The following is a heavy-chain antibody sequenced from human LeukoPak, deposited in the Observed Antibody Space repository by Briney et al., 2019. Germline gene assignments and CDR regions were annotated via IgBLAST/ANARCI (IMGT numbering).Heavy chain of an antibody. D-gene: IGHD2-21*01. CDR3: ATAGADPVYFQYYLDV. CDR1: GYNFIGSY. CDR2: IIPNTGGT. J-gene: IGHJ6*03. Sequence: ASVRVSCKASGYNFIGSYIHWMRHAPGQGLEWMGWIIPNTGGTHFAQTFQGRVTLTRDTSISTAYMELSGLRSDDTAAYYCATAGADPVYFQYYLDVWGTGTTVTISS. V-gene: IGHV1-2*02.